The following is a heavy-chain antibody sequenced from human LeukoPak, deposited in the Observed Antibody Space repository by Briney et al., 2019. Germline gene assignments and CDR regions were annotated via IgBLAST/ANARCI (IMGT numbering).Heavy chain of an antibody. CDR2: IYPGNSGT. CDR1: GYSFTTYW. J-gene: IGHJ4*02. CDR3: ARQGSYADDY. Sequence: HGESLKISCKGPGYSFTTYWIGWVRQMPGKGLEWMVIIYPGNSGTRYSPSFQGQVTISVDKSISTAYLQWRSLKASHTAMSYCARQGSYADDYWGQGTLVTVSS. V-gene: IGHV5-51*01. D-gene: IGHD1-26*01.